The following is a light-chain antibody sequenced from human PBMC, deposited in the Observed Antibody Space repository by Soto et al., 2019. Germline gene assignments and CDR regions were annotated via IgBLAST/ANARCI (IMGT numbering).Light chain of an antibody. CDR2: DVN. Sequence: QSALTQPASVSRSPGQWITISCTGTSSDVGGYNYVSWYQQHPGKAPKLMIYDVNNRPSGVSSRFSGSKSGNTASLTISGLQTEDEADYYCSSYTSSSTYVFGTGTKLTVL. CDR3: SSYTSSSTYV. V-gene: IGLV2-14*01. J-gene: IGLJ1*01. CDR1: SSDVGGYNY.